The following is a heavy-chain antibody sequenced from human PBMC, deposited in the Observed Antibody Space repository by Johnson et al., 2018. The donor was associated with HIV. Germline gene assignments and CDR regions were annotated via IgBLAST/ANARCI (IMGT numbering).Heavy chain of an antibody. CDR2: IKRNTDSGTA. CDR1: GFTFSNAW. Sequence: EVQLVESGGGVVRPGGSLRLSCAASGFTFSNAWMTWVRQAPGKGLEWVGRIKRNTDSGTADYVAPVKDRFTISRDDSRNTLYLQMNSLKTEDTPVYYCTTLLRFLEWSIPDAFDIWGQGTMVTVSS. CDR3: TTLLRFLEWSIPDAFDI. D-gene: IGHD3-3*01. V-gene: IGHV3-15*01. J-gene: IGHJ3*02.